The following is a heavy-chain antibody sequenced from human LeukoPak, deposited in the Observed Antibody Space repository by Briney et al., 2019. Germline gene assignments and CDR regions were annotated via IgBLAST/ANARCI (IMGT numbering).Heavy chain of an antibody. D-gene: IGHD3-3*01. CDR3: ARDLIFGVVTMHAFDI. CDR1: GGTFSSYA. J-gene: IGHJ3*02. Sequence: ASVKVSCKASGGTFSSYAISWVRQAPGQGLEWMGGIIPIFGTANYAQKFQGRVTITADESTSTAYMELSSLRSEDTAVYYCARDLIFGVVTMHAFDIWGQGTMVTVSS. CDR2: IIPIFGTA. V-gene: IGHV1-69*13.